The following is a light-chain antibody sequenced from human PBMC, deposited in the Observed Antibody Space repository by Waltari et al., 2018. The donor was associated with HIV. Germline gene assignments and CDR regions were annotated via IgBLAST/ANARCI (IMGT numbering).Light chain of an antibody. J-gene: IGKJ1*01. CDR3: QQYHSWPWT. CDR2: GVS. V-gene: IGKV3-15*01. CDR1: QSVSNN. Sequence: SVSPGERVTLSCRASQSVSNNLAWFQHQRGQPPRLLIFGVSSKAAGVPDIFRGSGSGTEFNLTISGLRSEDFATYYCQQYHSWPWTFGQGTKVEV.